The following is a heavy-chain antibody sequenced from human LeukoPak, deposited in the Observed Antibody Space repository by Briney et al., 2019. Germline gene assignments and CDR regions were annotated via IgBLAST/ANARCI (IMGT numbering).Heavy chain of an antibody. Sequence: ASVKVSCKASGYTFTSYGISWVRQAPGQGLEWMGWINPNSGGTNYAQKFQGRVTMTRDTSISTAYMELSRLRSDDTAVYYCARGDDGYYYYYYMDVWGKGTTVTISS. CDR3: ARGDDGYYYYYYMDV. CDR2: INPNSGGT. J-gene: IGHJ6*03. CDR1: GYTFTSYG. D-gene: IGHD3-3*01. V-gene: IGHV1-2*02.